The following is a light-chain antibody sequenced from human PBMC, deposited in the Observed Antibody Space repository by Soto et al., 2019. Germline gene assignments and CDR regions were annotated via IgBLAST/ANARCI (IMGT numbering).Light chain of an antibody. CDR2: EVS. CDR3: SSYTISNTLI. CDR1: SSDVGGYNY. J-gene: IGLJ2*01. V-gene: IGLV2-14*01. Sequence: SALTQPASVSGSPGQSITISCTGTSSDVGGYNYVSWYQQHPGKAPKLMIYEVSDRPSGVSNRFSGSKSGNTASLTISGLQAEDEADYYCSSYTISNTLIFGGGTQLTVL.